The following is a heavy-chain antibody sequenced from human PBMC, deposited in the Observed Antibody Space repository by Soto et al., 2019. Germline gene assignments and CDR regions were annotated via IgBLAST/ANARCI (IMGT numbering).Heavy chain of an antibody. CDR3: ARDRRYSSPSGVYYYGMDF. V-gene: IGHV3-53*01. J-gene: IGHJ6*02. D-gene: IGHD6-13*01. CDR1: GFTVSSNY. Sequence: PGGSLRLSCAASGFTVSSNYMSWVRQAPGKGLEWVSVIYSGGSTYYADSVKGRFTISRDNSKNTLYLQMNSLRAEDTAVYYCARDRRYSSPSGVYYYGMDFWGQGTTVTVSS. CDR2: IYSGGST.